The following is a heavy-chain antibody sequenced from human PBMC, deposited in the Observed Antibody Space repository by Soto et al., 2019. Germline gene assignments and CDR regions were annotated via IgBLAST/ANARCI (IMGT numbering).Heavy chain of an antibody. CDR3: AKDFGYDSTD. J-gene: IGHJ4*02. Sequence: VPLLESGGGLVQPGGSLRLSCVASGSTFSSYDMSWIRQAPGKGLGWISGLSGSGGRTTFADAVKGRFTISRDNSKNTLYLEMTSLRVEDTAVYYCAKDFGYDSTDLGQGPLVTVSS. CDR1: GSTFSSYD. CDR2: LSGSGGRT. D-gene: IGHD5-12*01. V-gene: IGHV3-23*01.